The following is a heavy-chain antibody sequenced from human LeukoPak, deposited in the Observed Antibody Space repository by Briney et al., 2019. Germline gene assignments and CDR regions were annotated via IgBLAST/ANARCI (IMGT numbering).Heavy chain of an antibody. Sequence: GGSLRLSCAASGFIVSSKYMSWVRQAPGKGLEWVSVIYSGGSTYYADSVKGRFTISRDNSKNTLYLQMNSLRAEDTAVYRCAASPTHCGGDCLDYWGQGTLVTVSS. D-gene: IGHD2-21*02. J-gene: IGHJ4*02. V-gene: IGHV3-53*01. CDR2: IYSGGST. CDR3: AASPTHCGGDCLDY. CDR1: GFIVSSKY.